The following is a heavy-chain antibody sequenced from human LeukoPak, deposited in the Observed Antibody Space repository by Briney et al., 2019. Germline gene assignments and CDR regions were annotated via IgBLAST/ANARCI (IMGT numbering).Heavy chain of an antibody. Sequence: ASVKLSCKASGYTFTSYGISWVRQAPGQGLEWMGWISAYNGNTNYAQKLQGRVTMTTDTSTSTAYMDMRSLRSDDTAVYYCARDYDFWSGYYASFDYCGQGTLVTVSS. CDR2: ISAYNGNT. V-gene: IGHV1-18*01. J-gene: IGHJ4*02. D-gene: IGHD3-3*01. CDR1: GYTFTSYG. CDR3: ARDYDFWSGYYASFDY.